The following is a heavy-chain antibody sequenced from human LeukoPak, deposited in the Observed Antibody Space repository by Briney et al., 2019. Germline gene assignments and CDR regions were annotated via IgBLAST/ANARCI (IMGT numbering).Heavy chain of an antibody. Sequence: PGGSLRLSCAASGFTFSSYAMSWVRQAPGKGLEWVAFIRYNGTNKYYADSVQGRFTISRDNSKNMLYLQMNSLRAEDTAVYYCARLELLLTIDYWGQGTLVTVSS. CDR3: ARLELLLTIDY. V-gene: IGHV3-30*02. D-gene: IGHD1-7*01. CDR1: GFTFSSYA. CDR2: IRYNGTNK. J-gene: IGHJ4*02.